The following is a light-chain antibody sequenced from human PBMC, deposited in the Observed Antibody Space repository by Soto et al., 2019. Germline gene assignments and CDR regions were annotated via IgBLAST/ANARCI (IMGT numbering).Light chain of an antibody. CDR2: DVT. CDR1: SSDVGGYNH. CDR3: SSYTRSSIYV. Sequence: QSALTQPASVSGSPGQSITISCTGTSSDVGGYNHVSWYQHYPGKAPKLIIYDVTNRPSGVSNRFSGSKSGNTASLTISGLQADDEADYFSSSYTRSSIYVFGTGTKVTV. V-gene: IGLV2-14*03. J-gene: IGLJ1*01.